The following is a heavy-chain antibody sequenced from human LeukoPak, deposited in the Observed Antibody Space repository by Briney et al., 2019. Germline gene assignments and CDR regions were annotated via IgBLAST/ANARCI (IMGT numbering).Heavy chain of an antibody. Sequence: GGSLRLSCAASGFTVSSNYMSWVRQAPGKGLEWVSAISGSGGSTYYADSVKGRFTISRDNSKNTLYLQMNSLRAEDTAVYYCAKSPSSSPLPDYFDYWGQGTLVTVSS. D-gene: IGHD2-2*01. J-gene: IGHJ4*02. CDR2: ISGSGGST. CDR1: GFTVSSNY. V-gene: IGHV3-23*01. CDR3: AKSPSSSPLPDYFDY.